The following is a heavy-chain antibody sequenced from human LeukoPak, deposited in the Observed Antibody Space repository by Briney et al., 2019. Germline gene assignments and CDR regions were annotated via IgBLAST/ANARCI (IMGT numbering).Heavy chain of an antibody. D-gene: IGHD5-24*01. Sequence: PSETLSLTCAVSGYSISSGYYWGWIRQPPGEGLEWIGTFYHSASTYYNPSLKSRVTISVDTSKNQFSLKLSSVTAADTAVYYCARVGSRDGYNFDYWGQGTLVTVSS. CDR2: FYHSAST. V-gene: IGHV4-38-2*01. CDR1: GYSISSGYY. J-gene: IGHJ4*02. CDR3: ARVGSRDGYNFDY.